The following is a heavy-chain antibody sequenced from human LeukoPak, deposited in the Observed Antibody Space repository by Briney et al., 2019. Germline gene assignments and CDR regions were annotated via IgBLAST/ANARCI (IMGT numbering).Heavy chain of an antibody. CDR3: VREPGAPRGWFDS. CDR2: ISGTGSHI. V-gene: IGHV3-21*01. Sequence: GGSLRLSCAASGFTFSSYSMNWVRQAPGKGLEWVSSISGTGSHIYSADSMKGRFIISRDNAKNSLYLQMNSLRAEDTAVYYCVREPGAPRGWFDSWGQGTLVTVSS. D-gene: IGHD7-27*01. J-gene: IGHJ5*01. CDR1: GFTFSSYS.